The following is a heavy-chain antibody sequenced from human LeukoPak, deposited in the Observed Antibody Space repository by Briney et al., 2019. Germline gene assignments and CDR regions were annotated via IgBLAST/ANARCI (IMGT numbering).Heavy chain of an antibody. V-gene: IGHV3-33*01. CDR1: GFTFSSYG. CDR3: ARGFRDTAMFLDY. Sequence: GRSLRLSCAASGFTFSSYGMHWVRQAPGKGLEWVAVIWYDGSNKYYADSVKGRFTISRDNSKNTPYLQMNSLRAEDTAVYYCARGFRDTAMFLDYWGQGTLVTVSS. D-gene: IGHD5-18*01. J-gene: IGHJ4*02. CDR2: IWYDGSNK.